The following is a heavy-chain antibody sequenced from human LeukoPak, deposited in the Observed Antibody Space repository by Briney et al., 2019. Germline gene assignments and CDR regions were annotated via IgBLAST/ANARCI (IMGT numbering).Heavy chain of an antibody. CDR1: GFTFSSYA. D-gene: IGHD2-2*03. CDR2: ISYDGSNK. Sequence: GRSLRLSCAASGFTFSSYAMHWVRQAPGKGLEWVAVISYDGSNKYYADSVKGRFTISRDNSKNTLYLQMNSLRAEDTAVYYCARDWDLEIVVVPAALESDYWGRGTLVTVSS. V-gene: IGHV3-30*04. J-gene: IGHJ4*02. CDR3: ARDWDLEIVVVPAALESDY.